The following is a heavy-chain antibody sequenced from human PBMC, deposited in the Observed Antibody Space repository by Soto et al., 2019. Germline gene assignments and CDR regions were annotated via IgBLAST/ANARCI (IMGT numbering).Heavy chain of an antibody. Sequence: GASVKVSCKASGFTFTSSAVQWVRQARGQRLEWTGWIVVGSGNTNYAQKFQERVTITRDMSTSTAYMELSSLRAEDTAVYYCARDRYSYYDFWSGSLPYYYYGMDVWGQGTTVTVSS. CDR3: ARDRYSYYDFWSGSLPYYYYGMDV. D-gene: IGHD3-3*01. V-gene: IGHV1-58*01. CDR1: GFTFTSSA. CDR2: IVVGSGNT. J-gene: IGHJ6*02.